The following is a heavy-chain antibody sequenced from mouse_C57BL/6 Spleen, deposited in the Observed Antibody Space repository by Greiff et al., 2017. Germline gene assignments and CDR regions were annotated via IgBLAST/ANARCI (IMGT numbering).Heavy chain of an antibody. V-gene: IGHV1-52*01. D-gene: IGHD1-1*01. CDR1: GYTFTSYW. J-gene: IGHJ2*01. Sequence: QVQLQQPGAELVRPGSSVKLSCKASGYTFTSYWMHWVKQRPIQGLEWIGNIDPSDSETHYNQKFKDKATLTVDKSSSTAYMQLSSLTSEDSAVYDCARLYYGSSGYFDYWGQGTTLTVSS. CDR2: IDPSDSET. CDR3: ARLYYGSSGYFDY.